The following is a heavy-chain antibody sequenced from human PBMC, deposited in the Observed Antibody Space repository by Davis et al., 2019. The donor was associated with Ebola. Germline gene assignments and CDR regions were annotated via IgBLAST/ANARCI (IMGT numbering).Heavy chain of an antibody. V-gene: IGHV3-7*03. D-gene: IGHD3-16*01. Sequence: PGGSLRLSCAASGFTFSSYAMHWVRQAPGKGLEWVANINEDGSLKSYVDSVKGRFTISRDDAKNSFYLQMNDLRADDTATYYCAREGGCDYWGQGTLVTVSS. J-gene: IGHJ4*02. CDR2: INEDGSLK. CDR3: AREGGCDY. CDR1: GFTFSSYA.